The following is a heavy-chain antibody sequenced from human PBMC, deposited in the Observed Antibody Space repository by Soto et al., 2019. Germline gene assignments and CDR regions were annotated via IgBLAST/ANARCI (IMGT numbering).Heavy chain of an antibody. V-gene: IGHV3-30*18. D-gene: IGHD6-13*01. CDR2: VSYDGSHK. CDR1: GITFTTYG. J-gene: IGHJ4*02. Sequence: QVQLVQSGGGGIQPGKSLRLSCAASGITFTTYGMHWVRQTPGKGLEWVAVVSYDGSHKYYADSVKGRFTISRDDSKNTLYRQMNSLRVEDTAVYYCAKEMYPRTVLGSSWPWGDYWGQGTLVSVSS. CDR3: AKEMYPRTVLGSSWPWGDY.